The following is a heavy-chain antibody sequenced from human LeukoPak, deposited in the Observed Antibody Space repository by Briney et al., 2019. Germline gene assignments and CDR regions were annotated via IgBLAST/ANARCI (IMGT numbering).Heavy chain of an antibody. CDR1: GFTFSSYA. J-gene: IGHJ4*02. CDR3: AKAAVAGTSHFDY. Sequence: GGSLRLSCAASGFTFSSYAMSWVRRAPGKGLEWVSDISGSGGSTYYADSVEGRFTISRDNSKNTLYLQMNSLRAEDTAVYYCAKAAVAGTSHFDYWGQGTLVTVSS. V-gene: IGHV3-23*01. CDR2: ISGSGGST. D-gene: IGHD6-19*01.